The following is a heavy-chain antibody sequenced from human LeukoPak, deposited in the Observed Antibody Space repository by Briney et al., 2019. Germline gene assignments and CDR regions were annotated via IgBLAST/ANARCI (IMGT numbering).Heavy chain of an antibody. J-gene: IGHJ4*02. D-gene: IGHD3-10*01. Sequence: SVKVSCKASGGTFSSYAISWVRQAPGQGLEWMGGIIPIFGTANYAQKFQGRVTMTTDTSTSTAYMELRSLRSDDTAVYYCARDRQRITMVRGVIRFDYWGQGALVTVSS. CDR2: IIPIFGTA. CDR3: ARDRQRITMVRGVIRFDY. V-gene: IGHV1-69*05. CDR1: GGTFSSYA.